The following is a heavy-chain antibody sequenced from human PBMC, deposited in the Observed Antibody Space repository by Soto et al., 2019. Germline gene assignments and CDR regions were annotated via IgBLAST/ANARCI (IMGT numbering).Heavy chain of an antibody. V-gene: IGHV1-18*01. CDR1: GYTFTSYG. J-gene: IGHJ4*02. Sequence: GASVKVSCKASGYTFTSYGISWVRQAPGQGLEWMGWISAYNGNTNYAQKLQGRVTMTTDTSTSTAYMGLRSLRSDDTAVYYCARDEEYSSSSRPDYWGQGTLVTVSS. CDR2: ISAYNGNT. D-gene: IGHD6-6*01. CDR3: ARDEEYSSSSRPDY.